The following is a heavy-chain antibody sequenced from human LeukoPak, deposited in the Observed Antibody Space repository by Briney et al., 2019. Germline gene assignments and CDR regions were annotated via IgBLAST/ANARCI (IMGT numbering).Heavy chain of an antibody. J-gene: IGHJ4*02. D-gene: IGHD6-19*01. V-gene: IGHV4-30-4*02. CDR2: IYYSGST. CDR1: GGSISSGDYY. CDR3: AESHSSGWSVFDC. Sequence: PSETLSLTCTVSGGSISSGDYYWSWIRQPPGKGLEWIGYIYYSGSTYYNPSLKSRVTISVDTSKNQFSLKLSSVTAADTAVYYCAESHSSGWSVFDCWGQGTLVTVSS.